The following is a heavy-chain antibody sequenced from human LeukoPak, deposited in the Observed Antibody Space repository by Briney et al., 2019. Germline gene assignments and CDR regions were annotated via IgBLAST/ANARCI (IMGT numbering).Heavy chain of an antibody. V-gene: IGHV4-39*07. D-gene: IGHD3-22*01. Sequence: SETLSLTCTVSGGSISSSSYYWGWIRQPPGKGLEWIGSIYYSGSTYYNPSLKSRVTISVDTSKNQFSLKLSSVTASDTAVYYCARGTRRRYYDKTNWFDPWGQGTLVTVSS. CDR1: GGSISSSSYY. CDR2: IYYSGST. J-gene: IGHJ5*02. CDR3: ARGTRRRYYDKTNWFDP.